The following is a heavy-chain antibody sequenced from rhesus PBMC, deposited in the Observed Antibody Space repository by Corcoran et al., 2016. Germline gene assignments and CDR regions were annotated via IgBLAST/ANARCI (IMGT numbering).Heavy chain of an antibody. CDR1: GYSISSNY. CDR3: ARDSGQFYFDY. D-gene: IGHD5-12*01. J-gene: IGHJ4*01. CDR2: IYVRSGIT. V-gene: IGHV4-147*01. Sequence: QVPLQASGRGLVQPSETLSLTCAVSGYSISSNYWPWIRQPPWKGLEWIGYIYVRSGITYDNPSLKMRVTISTATSKNQFSLKRSSGTAEDTAVYDCARDSGQFYFDYWGQGVLVTVSS.